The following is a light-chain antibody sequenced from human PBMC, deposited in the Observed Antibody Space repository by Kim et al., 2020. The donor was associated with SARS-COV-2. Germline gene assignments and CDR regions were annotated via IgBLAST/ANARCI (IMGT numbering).Light chain of an antibody. CDR1: SSNIGSNY. CDR2: RSD. CDR3: AAWDDSLSGVV. V-gene: IGLV1-47*01. J-gene: IGLJ2*01. Sequence: GQRVAISCSGSSSNIGSNYVYWYQQRPGTAPKLLIYRSDQRPSGVPDRFSGSKSGTSASLVISGLRSEDEADYYCAAWDDSLSGVVFGGGTQLTVL.